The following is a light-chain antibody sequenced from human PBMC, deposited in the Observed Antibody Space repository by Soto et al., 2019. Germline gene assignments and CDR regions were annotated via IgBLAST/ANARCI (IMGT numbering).Light chain of an antibody. CDR2: DVN. CDR3: CSYTGSHTLYV. J-gene: IGLJ1*01. CDR1: SSDDGSYNY. V-gene: IGLV2-11*01. Sequence: SALTQPRSVSGSPRRSVTISCTGSSSDDGSYNYVSWYQQHPGKAPQLMIYDVNKRPSGVPDRFSGSKSGNTASLSISGLQAEDEADYYCCSYTGSHTLYVFGAGTKVTVL.